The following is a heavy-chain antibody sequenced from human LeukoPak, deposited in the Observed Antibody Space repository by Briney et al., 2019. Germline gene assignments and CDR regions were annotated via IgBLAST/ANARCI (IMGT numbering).Heavy chain of an antibody. D-gene: IGHD2-21*02. J-gene: IGHJ4*02. CDR3: ARLGHIVVVTATLYFDY. CDR1: GGSFSGYY. Sequence: SETLSLTCAVYGGSFSGYYWSWIRQPPGKGLEWIGEINHSGSTNYNPSLKSRVTISVDTSKNQFSLKLSSVTAADTAVYYCARLGHIVVVTATLYFDYWGQGTLVTVSS. CDR2: INHSGST. V-gene: IGHV4-34*01.